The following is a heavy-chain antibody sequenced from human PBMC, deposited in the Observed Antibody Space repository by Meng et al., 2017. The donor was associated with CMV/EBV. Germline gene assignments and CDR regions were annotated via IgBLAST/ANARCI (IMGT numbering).Heavy chain of an antibody. J-gene: IGHJ5*02. V-gene: IGHV4-38-2*02. CDR1: GYSISSGYY. Sequence: SETLSLTCTVSGYSISSGYYWGWIRQPPGKGLEWIGSIYHSGSTYYNPSLKSRVTISVDTSKNQFSLKLSSVTAADTAVYYCARAHEANWFDPWGQGTLVTVPQ. CDR2: IYHSGST. CDR3: ARAHEANWFDP.